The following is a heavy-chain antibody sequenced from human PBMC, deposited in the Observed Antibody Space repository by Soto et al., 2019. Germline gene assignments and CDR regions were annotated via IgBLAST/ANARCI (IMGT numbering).Heavy chain of an antibody. D-gene: IGHD3-3*01. CDR2: ISAYNGNT. CDR1: GYTFTSYG. CDR3: ARALGVDYDFWSGYSAERFDY. J-gene: IGHJ4*02. Sequence: VASVKVSSKASGYTFTSYGISWERQAPGQGLEWMGWISAYNGNTNYAQKLQGRVTMTTDTSTSTAYMELRSLRSDDTAVYYCARALGVDYDFWSGYSAERFDYWGQVTLVTVSS. V-gene: IGHV1-18*04.